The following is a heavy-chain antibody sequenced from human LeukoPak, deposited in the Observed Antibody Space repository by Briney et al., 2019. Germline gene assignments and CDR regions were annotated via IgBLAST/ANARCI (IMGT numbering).Heavy chain of an antibody. CDR2: INSDGSST. D-gene: IGHD3-9*01. Sequence: PGGSLRLSCAASGFTFSSYWMHWVRQAPGKGLVWVSRINSDGSSTSYADSVKGRFTISRDNAKNTPYLQMNSLRAEDTAVYYCASSPKHFDWLFPEDVWGKGTTVTVSS. CDR3: ASSPKHFDWLFPEDV. CDR1: GFTFSSYW. V-gene: IGHV3-74*01. J-gene: IGHJ6*04.